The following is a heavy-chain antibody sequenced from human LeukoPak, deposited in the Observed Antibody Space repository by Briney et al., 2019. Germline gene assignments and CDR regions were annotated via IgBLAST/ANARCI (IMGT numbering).Heavy chain of an antibody. CDR1: GFTFSSYE. D-gene: IGHD4/OR15-4a*01. CDR2: ISISAI. J-gene: IGHJ3*01. CDR3: SSPRVRAFDL. Sequence: GGSLRLSCVASGFTFSSYEMNWVRQAPGKCLEWVSHISISAIYYADSLKVRFTISRDNAKNSLYLQMNSLIADDTSVYYCSSPRVRAFDLWGQGTMVTVSS. V-gene: IGHV3-48*03.